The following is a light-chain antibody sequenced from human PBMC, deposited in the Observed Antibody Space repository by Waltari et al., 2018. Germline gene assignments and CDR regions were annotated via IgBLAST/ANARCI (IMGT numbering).Light chain of an antibody. V-gene: IGKV1-5*01. J-gene: IGKJ1*01. CDR1: QVISPW. CDR3: QQYNTAPWT. Sequence: DIQLTQSPSSLPASVGDRVTITCRVSQVISPWVAWYQQKPGKAPKLLIYEASILNSGVPSRFSGSESGTDYILTISNLQPEDIATYFCQQYNTAPWTFGQGTKVEIK. CDR2: EAS.